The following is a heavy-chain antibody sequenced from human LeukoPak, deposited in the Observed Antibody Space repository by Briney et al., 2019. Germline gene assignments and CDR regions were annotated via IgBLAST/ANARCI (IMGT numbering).Heavy chain of an antibody. V-gene: IGHV3-9*02. J-gene: IGHJ2*01. D-gene: IGHD6-19*01. Sequence: SLRPSCAPSGFTPAAYAIHCVRQAHRTGRGWWSGISWKSGSIGYADSVKGRFPISRDNDKTSLYLQMNSLRAEDMALYYCARDSSSGWYLNWYFDLWGRGTLVTVSS. CDR2: ISWKSGSI. CDR3: ARDSSSGWYLNWYFDL. CDR1: GFTPAAYA.